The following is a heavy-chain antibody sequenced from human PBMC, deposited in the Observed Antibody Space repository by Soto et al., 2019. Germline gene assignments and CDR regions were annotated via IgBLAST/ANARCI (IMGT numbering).Heavy chain of an antibody. J-gene: IGHJ6*02. CDR3: ASCLVTTYFYYYGMDV. CDR1: GGTFSRYS. V-gene: IGHV1-69*12. CDR2: IIPVCGTA. D-gene: IGHD4-17*01. Sequence: QVQLVQSGAEVKKPGSSVKVSCMASGGTFSRYSISWVRQAPGQGLEWMGGIIPVCGTANYAQKFQGRVTIPADESTGTVYLELSTLTSDDTAVYLCASCLVTTYFYYYGMDVWGQGTTVTVSS.